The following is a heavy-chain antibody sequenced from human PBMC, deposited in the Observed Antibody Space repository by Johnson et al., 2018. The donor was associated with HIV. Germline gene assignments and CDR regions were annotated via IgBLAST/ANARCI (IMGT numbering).Heavy chain of an antibody. Sequence: VQLVESGGGVVRPGGSLRLSCAASGFTFDEYGLSWVRQVPGKGLEWVSGINWNGGSIGYADSVKGRFTISRDNAKNSLYLQMSSLRAEDTALYYCARAVDYGGNSPSRAFDIWGRGTLVTVSS. D-gene: IGHD4-23*01. V-gene: IGHV3-20*04. CDR1: GFTFDEYG. CDR3: ARAVDYGGNSPSRAFDI. J-gene: IGHJ3*02. CDR2: INWNGGSI.